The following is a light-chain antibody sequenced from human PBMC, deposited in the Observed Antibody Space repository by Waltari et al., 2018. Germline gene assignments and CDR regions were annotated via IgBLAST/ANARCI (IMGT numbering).Light chain of an antibody. CDR1: SSDVGDDNF. CDR2: EGS. CDR3: CSYAGSRTPWV. Sequence: QSALTQPASVSGSPGQSITISCTGSSSDVGDDNFVSWYQQHPDEAPKLVIYEGSKRPSGISIRFSGSKSGNTASLTISRLQAEDEADYYCCSYAGSRTPWVFGGGTRVTVL. J-gene: IGLJ3*02. V-gene: IGLV2-23*01.